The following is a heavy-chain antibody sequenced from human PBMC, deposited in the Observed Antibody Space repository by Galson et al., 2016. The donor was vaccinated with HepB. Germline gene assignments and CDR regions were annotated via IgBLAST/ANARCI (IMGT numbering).Heavy chain of an antibody. V-gene: IGHV3-30*18. Sequence: SLRLSCAASGFIFSNFGMHWVRRAPGKGLEWVAVISYDANNKYYEDSVKGRFTISRDNSKNTLYLQLNSLRGDDTAVYYCAKATYSGTYFESWSQGTLVTVSS. CDR1: GFIFSNFG. CDR2: ISYDANNK. CDR3: AKATYSGTYFES. D-gene: IGHD3-10*01. J-gene: IGHJ4*02.